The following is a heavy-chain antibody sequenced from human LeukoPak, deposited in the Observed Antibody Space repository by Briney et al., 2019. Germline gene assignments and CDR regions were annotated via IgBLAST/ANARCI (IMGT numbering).Heavy chain of an antibody. Sequence: GGSLRLSCSASGFTFSSYAMHWVRQAPGKGLEYVSAISSNGGSTYYADSVKGRFTISRDNSKNTLYLQMSSLRAEDMAVYYCVKTVEPAVAGTFDYWGQGTLVTVSS. CDR1: GFTFSSYA. CDR2: ISSNGGST. D-gene: IGHD6-19*01. J-gene: IGHJ4*02. V-gene: IGHV3-64D*06. CDR3: VKTVEPAVAGTFDY.